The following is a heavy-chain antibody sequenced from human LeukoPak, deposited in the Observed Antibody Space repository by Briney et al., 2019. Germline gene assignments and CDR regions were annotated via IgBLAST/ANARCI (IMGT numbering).Heavy chain of an antibody. D-gene: IGHD2-15*01. Sequence: GGSLRLSCAASGFTFDDYAMHWVRQAPGKGLEWVSGISWNSGSIGYADSVKGRFTISRDNAKNSLYLQMNSLRAEDTALYYCAKDLGVVVAATLPDYWGQGTLVTVSS. CDR2: ISWNSGSI. CDR1: GFTFDDYA. V-gene: IGHV3-9*01. CDR3: AKDLGVVVAATLPDY. J-gene: IGHJ4*02.